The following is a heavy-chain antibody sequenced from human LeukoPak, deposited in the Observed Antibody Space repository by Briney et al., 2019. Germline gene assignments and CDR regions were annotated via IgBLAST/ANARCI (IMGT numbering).Heavy chain of an antibody. CDR3: AKPMTTVTTWYFDY. J-gene: IGHJ4*02. Sequence: GRSLRLSCAASGFTFSSYGMHWVRQAPGKGLEWVAVISYDGSNKYYAGSVKGRFTISRDNSKNTLYLQMNSLRAEDTAVYYCAKPMTTVTTWYFDYWGQGTLVTVSS. D-gene: IGHD4-11*01. CDR1: GFTFSSYG. V-gene: IGHV3-30*18. CDR2: ISYDGSNK.